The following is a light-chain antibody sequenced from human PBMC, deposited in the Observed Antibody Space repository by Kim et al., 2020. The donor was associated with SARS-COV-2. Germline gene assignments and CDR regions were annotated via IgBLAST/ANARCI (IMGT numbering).Light chain of an antibody. CDR3: MQAVEIPLT. V-gene: IGKV2-28*01. CDR2: LGS. J-gene: IGKJ4*01. Sequence: DIVMTQSPLSLSVTPGEPAAITCRCSQSLLHCLGYHYLDWFLQKPGQSPQLLIYLGSSRASGVPDRFSGSGSGTNFTLKISRVEAEDVGVYYCMQAVEIPLTFGGGTKVDIK. CDR1: QSLLHCLGYHY.